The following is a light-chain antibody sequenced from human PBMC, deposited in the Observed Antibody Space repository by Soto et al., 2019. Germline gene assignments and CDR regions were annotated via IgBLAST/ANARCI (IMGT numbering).Light chain of an antibody. CDR2: DVS. CDR1: SSDVGGYNY. Sequence: QSVLTQPASVSGSPGQSITISCTGTSSDVGGYNYVSWYQQHPGKAPKLMIYDVSNRPSGVSSRFSGSKSGNTASLTIFGLQAEDEADYYCSSYTSSSTLKVFGTGTKVTVL. CDR3: SSYTSSSTLKV. J-gene: IGLJ1*01. V-gene: IGLV2-14*01.